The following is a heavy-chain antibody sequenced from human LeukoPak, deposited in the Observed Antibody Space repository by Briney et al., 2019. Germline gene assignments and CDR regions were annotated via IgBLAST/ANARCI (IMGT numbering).Heavy chain of an antibody. CDR1: GYTFTNYG. D-gene: IGHD3/OR15-3a*01. V-gene: IGHV1-18*01. CDR3: ARTKAPPVAWTWFDP. CDR2: ISAENGNT. Sequence: GASVKVSCKASGYTFTNYGISWVRQAPGQGLEWMGWISAENGNTGYVENLQGRVTMTTDTSRSTAYMELRSLRPDDTAVYYCARTKAPPVAWTWFDPWGEGTLVTV. J-gene: IGHJ5*02.